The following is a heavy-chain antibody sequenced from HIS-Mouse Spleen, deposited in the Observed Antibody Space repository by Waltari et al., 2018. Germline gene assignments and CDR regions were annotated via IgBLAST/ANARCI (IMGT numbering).Heavy chain of an antibody. D-gene: IGHD2-8*01. CDR3: AKGGLMVYAIGDY. Sequence: QVQLVESGGGVVQPGRSLRLSCAASGFTFSSYGMHWVRQAPGKGLGWLAVIWYDGSNKYYADSVKGRFTISRDNSKNTLYLQMNSLRAEDTAVYYCAKGGLMVYAIGDYWGQGTLVTVSS. J-gene: IGHJ4*02. CDR2: IWYDGSNK. CDR1: GFTFSSYG. V-gene: IGHV3-33*06.